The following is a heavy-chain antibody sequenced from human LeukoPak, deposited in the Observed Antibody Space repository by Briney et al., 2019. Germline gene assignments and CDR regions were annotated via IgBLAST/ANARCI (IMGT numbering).Heavy chain of an antibody. V-gene: IGHV1-69*16. CDR2: IIPILAAA. J-gene: IGHJ6*03. CDR1: GGTFMRHS. CDR3: ASSNGPVGAIDQDSYYYYYYMDV. Sequence: SVKVSCKASGGTFMRHSISWVRQAPGQGLEWMGGIIPILAAADYPQKYQGRVTITTDESTSTVFMELSSITSEDSAVYYCASSNGPVGAIDQDSYYYYYYMDVWGKGTTVTVSS. D-gene: IGHD1-26*01.